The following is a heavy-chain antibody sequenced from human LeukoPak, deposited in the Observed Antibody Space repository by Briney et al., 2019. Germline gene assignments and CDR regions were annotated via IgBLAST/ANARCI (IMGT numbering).Heavy chain of an antibody. CDR1: GFTFSSYS. J-gene: IGHJ4*02. V-gene: IGHV3-21*04. CDR3: AKDPPCSGGTCYGYFES. D-gene: IGHD2-15*01. CDR2: VSTGSNYI. Sequence: GGSLRLSCTASGFTFSSYSLNWVRQAPGKGLEWVSSVSTGSNYIYYADSVKGRFTISRDNDKNSLYLQMNSLRAEDTAVYYCAKDPPCSGGTCYGYFESWGQGTLVTVSS.